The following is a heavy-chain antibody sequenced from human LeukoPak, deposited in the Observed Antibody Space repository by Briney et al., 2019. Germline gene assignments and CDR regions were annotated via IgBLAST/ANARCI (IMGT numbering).Heavy chain of an antibody. D-gene: IGHD2-21*02. Sequence: GGSLRLSCAASGFPVNKYEMHWVRQAPGKGLEWVSYIDAGATSTNYADSVWGRFTLSRDNAQNSVHLQMNSPRDEDTAVYYCVRGRLLRSTKYFDYWGQGALVTVSS. CDR1: GFPVNKYE. J-gene: IGHJ4*02. CDR2: IDAGATST. CDR3: VRGRLLRSTKYFDY. V-gene: IGHV3-48*03.